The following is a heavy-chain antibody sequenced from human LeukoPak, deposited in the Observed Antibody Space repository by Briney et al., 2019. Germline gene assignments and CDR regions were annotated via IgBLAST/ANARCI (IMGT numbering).Heavy chain of an antibody. V-gene: IGHV3-53*01. J-gene: IGHJ4*02. D-gene: IGHD3-10*01. Sequence: GGSLRLSCAASGFTVSSNYTSWVRQAPGKGLEWVSVIYSGGSTYYADSVKGRFIISRDNSRNMLYLQMNSLRAEDTAVYYCAGASDYYGPGSYDNYWGQGTLVTVSS. CDR1: GFTVSSNY. CDR3: AGASDYYGPGSYDNY. CDR2: IYSGGST.